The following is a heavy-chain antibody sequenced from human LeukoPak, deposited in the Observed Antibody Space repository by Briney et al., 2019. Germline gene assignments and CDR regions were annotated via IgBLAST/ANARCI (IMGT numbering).Heavy chain of an antibody. D-gene: IGHD3-22*01. J-gene: IGHJ4*02. CDR2: ISSSGSTI. CDR1: GFTFSSYE. V-gene: IGHV3-48*03. Sequence: GGSLRLSCAASGFTFSSYEMNWVRQAPGKGLEWVSYISSSGSTIYYADSAKGRFTISRDNAKNSLYLQMNSLRAEDTAVYYCAREGIWYYDSSGYYDYWGQGTLVTVSS. CDR3: AREGIWYYDSSGYYDY.